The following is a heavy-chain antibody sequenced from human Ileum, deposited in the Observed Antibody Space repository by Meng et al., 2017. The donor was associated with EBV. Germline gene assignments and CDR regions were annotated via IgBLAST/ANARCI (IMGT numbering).Heavy chain of an antibody. J-gene: IGHJ4*02. D-gene: IGHD3-22*01. CDR2: IYWDDDK. CDR3: AHESSGTSFDY. V-gene: IGHV2-5*02. Sequence: CKESRPTLVQPPKPPTRPCPFSGFTLSTGGGGVAWIRQPPEKPLEWLALIYWDDDKRYTPSLKSSPPITKDTPKNQVVLTMTNMAPVDTATYYCAHESSGTSFDYGGQETLVTVSS. CDR1: GFTLSTGGGG.